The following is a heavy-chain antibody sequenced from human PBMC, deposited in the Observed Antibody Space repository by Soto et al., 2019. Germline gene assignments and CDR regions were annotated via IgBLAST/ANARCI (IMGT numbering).Heavy chain of an antibody. D-gene: IGHD3-22*01. Sequence: EVQLVESGGGLVQPGGSLRLSCAASGFTFSRYWMSWVRQAPGKGLEWVANIKQDGREKYYVDSVKGRFTISRDNVENSLDLQMNSLRAEDTAVYYCARAGSSLILVANWFDPWGQGTLVTVSS. CDR2: IKQDGREK. J-gene: IGHJ5*02. CDR1: GFTFSRYW. CDR3: ARAGSSLILVANWFDP. V-gene: IGHV3-7*05.